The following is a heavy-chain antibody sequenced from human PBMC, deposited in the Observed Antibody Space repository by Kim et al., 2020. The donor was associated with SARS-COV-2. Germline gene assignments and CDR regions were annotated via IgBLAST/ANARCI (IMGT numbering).Heavy chain of an antibody. J-gene: IGHJ4*02. D-gene: IGHD2-21*02. Sequence: SVKGRFTISRDNAKNSLYLQMNSLRAEDTAVYYCARAIVVVTAIPYYFDYWGQGTLVTVSS. V-gene: IGHV3-7*04. CDR3: ARAIVVVTAIPYYFDY.